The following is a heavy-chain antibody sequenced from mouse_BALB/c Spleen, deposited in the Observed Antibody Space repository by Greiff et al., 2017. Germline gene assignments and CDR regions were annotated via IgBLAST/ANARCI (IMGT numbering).Heavy chain of an antibody. D-gene: IGHD1-1*01. CDR3: ARCYYGSSYLFAY. V-gene: IGHV1-14*01. CDR2: INPYNDGT. J-gene: IGHJ3*01. CDR1: GYTFTSYV. Sequence: EVKLVESGPELVKPGASVKMSCKASGYTFTSYVMHWVKQKPGQGLEWIGYINPYNDGTKYNEKFKGKATLTSDKSSSTAYMELSSLTSEDSAVYYCARCYYGSSYLFAYWGQGTLVTVSA.